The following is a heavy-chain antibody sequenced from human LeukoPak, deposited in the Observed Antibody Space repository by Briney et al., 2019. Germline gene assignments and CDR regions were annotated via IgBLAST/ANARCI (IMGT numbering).Heavy chain of an antibody. Sequence: GGTLRLSRAASGFTFSNYWMHGVRQAPGKGLESVSRINTDGSSTNYADSVKGRFTISRDNAKNTLHLQMNSLTAADTPVYYCATLAVLWGQGTPVAVSS. CDR3: ATLAVL. CDR2: INTDGSST. V-gene: IGHV3-74*01. CDR1: GFTFSNYW. J-gene: IGHJ4*02. D-gene: IGHD2-8*02.